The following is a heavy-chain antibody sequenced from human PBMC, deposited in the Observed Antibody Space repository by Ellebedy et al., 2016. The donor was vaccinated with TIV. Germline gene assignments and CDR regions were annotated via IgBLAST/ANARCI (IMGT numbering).Heavy chain of an antibody. V-gene: IGHV4-34*01. Sequence: GSLRLXCAVYGGSFSGYYWSWIRQPPGKGLEWIGEINHSGSTNYNPSLKSRVTISVDTSKNQFSLKLSSVTAADTAVYYCARATYNWKSSNAFDIWGQGTMVTVSS. CDR3: ARATYNWKSSNAFDI. CDR2: INHSGST. J-gene: IGHJ3*02. D-gene: IGHD1-1*01. CDR1: GGSFSGYY.